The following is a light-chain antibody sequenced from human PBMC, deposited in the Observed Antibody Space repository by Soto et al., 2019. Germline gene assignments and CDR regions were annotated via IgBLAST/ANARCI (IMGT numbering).Light chain of an antibody. J-gene: IGLJ1*01. V-gene: IGLV2-8*01. CDR2: EVV. CDR3: KSYAGSNTYV. Sequence: QSGQTQHPSASGSPRQSVTISCTGTKNDIGVYDFVSWYQHHPGKAPRLIIYEVVQRPSGVPDRFSGSKSGNTASLTVSGLQAADEADYFCKSYAGSNTYVFGSGTKV. CDR1: KNDIGVYDF.